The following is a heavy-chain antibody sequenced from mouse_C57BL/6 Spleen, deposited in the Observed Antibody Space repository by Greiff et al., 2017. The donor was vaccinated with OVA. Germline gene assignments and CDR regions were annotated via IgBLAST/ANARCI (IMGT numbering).Heavy chain of an antibody. CDR3: ARTGTHYYSNYVDY. CDR1: GYTFTDYY. V-gene: IGHV1-76*01. CDR2: IYPGSGNT. Sequence: QVHVKQSGAELVRPGASVKLSCKASGYTFTDYYINWVKQRPGQGLEWIARIYPGSGNTYYNEKFKGKATLTAEKSSSTAYMQLSSLTSEDSAVYFGARTGTHYYSNYVDYWGQGTTLTVSS. J-gene: IGHJ2*01. D-gene: IGHD2-5*01.